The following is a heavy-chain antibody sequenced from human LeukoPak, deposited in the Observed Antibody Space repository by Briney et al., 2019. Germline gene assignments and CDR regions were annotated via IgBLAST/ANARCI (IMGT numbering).Heavy chain of an antibody. D-gene: IGHD3-9*01. V-gene: IGHV4-59*08. J-gene: IGHJ4*02. CDR1: GGSISSYY. Sequence: SETLSLTCTVSGGSISSYYWSWIRQPPGEGLEWIGYIYYSGSTNYNPSLKSRVTILVDTSKNQFSLKLSSVTAADTAVFYCARHSDYDILTGLSYWGQGTLVTVSS. CDR3: ARHSDYDILTGLSY. CDR2: IYYSGST.